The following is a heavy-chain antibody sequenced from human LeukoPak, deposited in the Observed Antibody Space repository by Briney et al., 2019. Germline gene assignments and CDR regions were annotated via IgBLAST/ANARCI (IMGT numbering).Heavy chain of an antibody. CDR1: VVSISSYY. CDR2: IYYSGST. V-gene: IGHV4-59*01. D-gene: IGHD5-24*01. CDR3: ARVYGYKTTVSYFDY. Sequence: SETLSLTCTVSVVSISSYYWSWIRQPPGKGLGWSGYIYYSGSTNYNPSLKSLVTISVDTSKNQFSLQLSSVTAADTAVYYCARVYGYKTTVSYFDYWGQGTLVTVSS. J-gene: IGHJ4*02.